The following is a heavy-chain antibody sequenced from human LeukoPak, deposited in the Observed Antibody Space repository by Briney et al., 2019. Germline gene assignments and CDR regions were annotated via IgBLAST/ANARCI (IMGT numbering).Heavy chain of an antibody. CDR3: ARDRYCSGGSCYPRRFDY. CDR1: GGSISSSSYY. V-gene: IGHV4-39*07. Sequence: SETLSLTCTVSGGSISSSSYYWGWIRQPPGKGLEWIGSIYYSGSTYYNPSLKSRVTISVDTSKNQFSLKLSSVTAADTAVYYCARDRYCSGGSCYPRRFDYWGQGTLVTVSS. D-gene: IGHD2-15*01. CDR2: IYYSGST. J-gene: IGHJ4*02.